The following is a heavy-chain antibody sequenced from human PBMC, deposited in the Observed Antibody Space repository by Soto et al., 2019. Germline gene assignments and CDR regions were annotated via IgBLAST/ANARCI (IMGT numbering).Heavy chain of an antibody. D-gene: IGHD3-16*01. CDR1: GYTFTSYA. CDR3: ANALGLYYFDY. V-gene: IGHV1-3*01. Sequence: QVQLVQSGAEVKKPGASVKVSCKASGYTFTSYAMHWVRQAPGQRLEWMGWINAANGNTKYSQKFQGRVTITRDTSASTAYMELSILRSEDTAVYYCANALGLYYFDYWGQGTLVTVSS. CDR2: INAANGNT. J-gene: IGHJ4*02.